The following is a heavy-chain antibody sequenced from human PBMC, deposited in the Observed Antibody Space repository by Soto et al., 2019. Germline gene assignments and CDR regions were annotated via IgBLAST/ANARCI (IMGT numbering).Heavy chain of an antibody. CDR1: GGSISSSSYY. CDR3: ARPGYGGKETYYFDY. Sequence: PSETLSLTCTVSGGSISSSSYYWGWIRQPPGKGLEWIGSIYYSGSTYYNPSLKSRVTISVDTSKNQFSLKLSSVTAADTAVYYCARPGYGGKETYYFDYWGQGTLVTVSS. V-gene: IGHV4-39*01. J-gene: IGHJ4*02. CDR2: IYYSGST. D-gene: IGHD4-17*01.